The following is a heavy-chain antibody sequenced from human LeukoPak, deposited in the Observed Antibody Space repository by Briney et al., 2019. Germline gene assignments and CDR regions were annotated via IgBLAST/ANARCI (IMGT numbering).Heavy chain of an antibody. V-gene: IGHV1-2*02. D-gene: IGHD3-22*01. CDR2: INPNSGGT. J-gene: IGHJ4*02. CDR1: GYTFTGYY. Sequence: ASVKVSCKASGYTFTGYYMHWVRQAPGQGLEWMGWINPNSGGTNYAQKFQGRVTMTRDTSISTAYMELSRLRSDDTAVYYCARDDPYYYDSSGYNPFDYWGQGTLVTVSS. CDR3: ARDDPYYYDSSGYNPFDY.